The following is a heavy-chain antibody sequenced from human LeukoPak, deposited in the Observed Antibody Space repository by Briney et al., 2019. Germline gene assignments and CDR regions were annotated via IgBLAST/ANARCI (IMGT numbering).Heavy chain of an antibody. CDR1: GGTFSSYA. CDR3: ASTLLWFGEILWYFDY. V-gene: IGHV1-69*05. D-gene: IGHD3-10*01. Sequence: SVKVSCKASGGTFSSYAISWVRQAPGQGLEWMGRIIPIFGTANYAQKFQGRVTITTDESTSAAYMELSSLRSEDTAVYYCASTLLWFGEILWYFDYWGQGTLVTVSS. J-gene: IGHJ4*02. CDR2: IIPIFGTA.